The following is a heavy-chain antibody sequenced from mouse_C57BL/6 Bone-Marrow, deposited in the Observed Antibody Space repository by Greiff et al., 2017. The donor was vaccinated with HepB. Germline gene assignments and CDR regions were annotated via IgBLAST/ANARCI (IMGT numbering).Heavy chain of an antibody. V-gene: IGHV1-69*01. CDR1: GYTFTSYW. CDR3: ERKMDWYFDV. Sequence: QVQLKQPGAELVMPGASVKLSCKASGYTFTSYWMHWVKQRPGQGLEWIGEIDPSDSYTNYNQKFKGKSTLTVDKSSSTAYMQLSNLTSEDSAVYDCERKMDWYFDVWGTGTTVTVSS. CDR2: IDPSDSYT. J-gene: IGHJ1*03. D-gene: IGHD2-3*01.